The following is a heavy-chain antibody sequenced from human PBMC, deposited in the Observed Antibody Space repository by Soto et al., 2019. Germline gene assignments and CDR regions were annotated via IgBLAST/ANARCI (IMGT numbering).Heavy chain of an antibody. D-gene: IGHD3-3*01. CDR2: INHSGST. CDR1: GGSFSGYY. CDR3: ARAPPYYDFWSGYYTDYYYGMDV. Sequence: SETLSLTCAVYGGSFSGYYWSWIRQPPGKGLEWIGEINHSGSTNYNPSLKSRVTISVDTSKNQFSLRLSSVTAADTAVYYCARAPPYYDFWSGYYTDYYYGMDVWGQGTTVTVSS. J-gene: IGHJ6*02. V-gene: IGHV4-34*01.